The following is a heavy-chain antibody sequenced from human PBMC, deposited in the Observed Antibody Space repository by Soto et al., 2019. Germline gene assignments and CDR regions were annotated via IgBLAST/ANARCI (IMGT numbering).Heavy chain of an antibody. Sequence: ASVKVSCKASGGTFSSYTISWVRQAPGQGLEWMGRIIPILGIANYAQKFQGRVTITADKSTSTAYMELSSLRSEDTAVYYCARDRAAAGNYYYYMDVWGKGTTVTVSS. V-gene: IGHV1-69*04. J-gene: IGHJ6*03. CDR2: IIPILGIA. CDR3: ARDRAAAGNYYYYMDV. D-gene: IGHD6-13*01. CDR1: GGTFSSYT.